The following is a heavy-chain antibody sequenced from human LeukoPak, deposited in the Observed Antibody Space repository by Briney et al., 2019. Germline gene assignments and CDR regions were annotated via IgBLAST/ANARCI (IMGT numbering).Heavy chain of an antibody. CDR2: INHSGST. J-gene: IGHJ6*03. Sequence: SETLSLTCAVYGGSLSGYYWSWIRQPPGKGLEWIGEINHSGSTNYSPSLKSRVTISVDMSKNQVSLKLSSVTAADTAVYYCARLFTGVNRGPRPYYYSYYMDVWGKGTTVTISS. V-gene: IGHV4-34*01. D-gene: IGHD3-10*01. CDR3: ARLFTGVNRGPRPYYYSYYMDV. CDR1: GGSLSGYY.